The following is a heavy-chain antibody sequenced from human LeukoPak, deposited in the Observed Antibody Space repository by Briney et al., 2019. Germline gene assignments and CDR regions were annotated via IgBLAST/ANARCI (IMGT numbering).Heavy chain of an antibody. CDR3: ASGVIRGVLIRYQFDY. Sequence: PGGSLRLSCAASGFNFSDTYMSWIRQAPGKGLEWISYISTTGDTIYYTDSVKGRFTISRDNAKKSLFLQMSSLRAEDMAVYYCASGVIRGVLIRYQFDYWGRGTLVTVSS. J-gene: IGHJ4*01. CDR2: ISTTGDTI. V-gene: IGHV3-11*01. D-gene: IGHD3-10*01. CDR1: GFNFSDTY.